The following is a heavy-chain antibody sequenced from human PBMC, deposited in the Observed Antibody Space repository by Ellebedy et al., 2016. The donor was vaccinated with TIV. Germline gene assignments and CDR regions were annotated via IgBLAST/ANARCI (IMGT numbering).Heavy chain of an antibody. D-gene: IGHD3-10*01. CDR2: ISSSTTYT. J-gene: IGHJ4*02. Sequence: GESLKISCAASGFTFSDYYMSWIRQAPGKGLEWISYISSSTTYTNYADSVKGRFTISRDNVKNSLYLRMNSLRAEDTAVYYCARDYYGSGSYSSDWGQGTLVTVSS. CDR3: ARDYYGSGSYSSD. CDR1: GFTFSDYY. V-gene: IGHV3-11*06.